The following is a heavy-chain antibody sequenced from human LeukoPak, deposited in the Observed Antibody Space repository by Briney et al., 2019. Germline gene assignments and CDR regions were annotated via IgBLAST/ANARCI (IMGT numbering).Heavy chain of an antibody. Sequence: SETLSLTCTVSGGSISSSSCYWGWIRQPPGKGLEWFGSIYYSGSTYYHPSPKSRVTISVDTTKNQLSLKLSSVPAADTAVYYCASNLIAARPGFFDYWGQGTLVTVSS. CDR3: ASNLIAARPGFFDY. CDR2: IYYSGST. CDR1: GGSISSSSCY. V-gene: IGHV4-39*07. J-gene: IGHJ4*02. D-gene: IGHD6-6*01.